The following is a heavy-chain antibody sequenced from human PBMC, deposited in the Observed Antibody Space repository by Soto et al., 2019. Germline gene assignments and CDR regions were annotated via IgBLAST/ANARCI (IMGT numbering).Heavy chain of an antibody. CDR2: IYHSGST. J-gene: IGHJ4*02. D-gene: IGHD3-22*01. CDR3: ARVGAYDSSGYYYLLPGAYYFDY. V-gene: IGHV4-38-2*01. Sequence: SETLSLTCAVSGYSISSGYCWGWIRQPPGKGLEWIGSIYHSGSTYYNPSLKSRVTISVDTSKNQFSLKLSSVTAADTAVYYCARVGAYDSSGYYYLLPGAYYFDYWGQGTLVTVSS. CDR1: GYSISSGYC.